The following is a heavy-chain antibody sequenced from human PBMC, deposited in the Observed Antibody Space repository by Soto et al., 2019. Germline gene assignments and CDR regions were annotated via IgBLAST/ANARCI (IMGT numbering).Heavy chain of an antibody. CDR1: GYTFTHYA. CDR3: ARSPYSGSYYGQYDY. V-gene: IGHV1-3*01. D-gene: IGHD1-26*01. Sequence: QVQLVQSGPEVKKPGASVEVSCKTSGYTFTHYAIHWVRQAPGQSLEWMGWINAGHGTTQYSPKFQRRAYITRDTSATTASMELNNLRYEDTAVYFCARSPYSGSYYGQYDYWGQGTLVTVSS. J-gene: IGHJ4*02. CDR2: INAGHGTT.